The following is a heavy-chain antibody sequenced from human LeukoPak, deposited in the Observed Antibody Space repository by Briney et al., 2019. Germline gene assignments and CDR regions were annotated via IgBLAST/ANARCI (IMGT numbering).Heavy chain of an antibody. D-gene: IGHD1-20*01. J-gene: IGHJ3*02. V-gene: IGHV3-7*01. Sequence: GGSLRLSCAASGFTFSSRWMNWVRQAPGKGLEWVANIKQDGSEKYYVDSVKGRFTISRDNAKNSLYLQMNSLRADDTAVYYCASGNWNDRAFDIWGQGTMVAVSS. CDR2: IKQDGSEK. CDR1: GFTFSSRW. CDR3: ASGNWNDRAFDI.